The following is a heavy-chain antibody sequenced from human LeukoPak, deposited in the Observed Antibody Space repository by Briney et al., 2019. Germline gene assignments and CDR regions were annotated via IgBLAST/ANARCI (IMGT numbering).Heavy chain of an antibody. V-gene: IGHV4-30-2*01. D-gene: IGHD4-17*01. CDR2: IYHSGST. Sequence: PSETLSLTCAVSGGSISSGGYSWSWIRQPPGKGLEWIGYIYHSGSTYYNPSLKSRVTISVDRSKNQFSLKLSSVTAADTAVYYCARGPLAPTTVTTGYFDLWGRGTLVTVSS. CDR1: GGSISSGGYS. J-gene: IGHJ2*01. CDR3: ARGPLAPTTVTTGYFDL.